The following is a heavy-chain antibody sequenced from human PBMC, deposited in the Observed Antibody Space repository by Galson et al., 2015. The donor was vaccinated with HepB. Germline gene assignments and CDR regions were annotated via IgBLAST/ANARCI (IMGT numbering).Heavy chain of an antibody. Sequence: LRLSCAASGFTFSDYAMHWVRQAPGKGLEWVAIISYDGNIKYFADSVKGRFTISRDDSKNTLYLQMDSLRPEGTAVYYCAREGGCTNGVCYGSDSWGQGTLVTVSS. D-gene: IGHD2-8*01. CDR1: GFTFSDYA. CDR2: ISYDGNIK. CDR3: AREGGCTNGVCYGSDS. J-gene: IGHJ4*02. V-gene: IGHV3-30-3*01.